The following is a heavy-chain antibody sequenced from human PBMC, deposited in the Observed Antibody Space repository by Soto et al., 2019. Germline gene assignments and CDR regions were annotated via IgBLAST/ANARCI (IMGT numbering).Heavy chain of an antibody. D-gene: IGHD1-1*01. CDR1: GFNFDNYW. V-gene: IGHV3-7*01. J-gene: IGHJ4*02. CDR3: ARDTTGILDY. Sequence: GGSLRLSCAASGFNFDNYWMAWVRQAPGKGLEWVANIKQDGSDKNYVDFVKGRFTISRDNAKNSLYLQMNSLRAEDSAVYSCARDTTGILDYWGQGTLVTVSS. CDR2: IKQDGSDK.